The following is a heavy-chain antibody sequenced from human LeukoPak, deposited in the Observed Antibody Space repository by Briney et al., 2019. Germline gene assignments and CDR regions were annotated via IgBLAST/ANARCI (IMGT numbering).Heavy chain of an antibody. CDR2: IYYSGST. CDR1: GGSISSSSYY. D-gene: IGHD2-15*01. CDR3: ARTTIAVSTFFDY. J-gene: IGHJ4*02. V-gene: IGHV4-39*07. Sequence: SETLSLTCTVSGGSISSSSYYWGWIRQPPGKGLEWIGSIYYSGSTYYNPSLKSRVTISVDTSKNQFSLKLSSVTAADTAVYYCARTTIAVSTFFDYWGQGTLVTVSS.